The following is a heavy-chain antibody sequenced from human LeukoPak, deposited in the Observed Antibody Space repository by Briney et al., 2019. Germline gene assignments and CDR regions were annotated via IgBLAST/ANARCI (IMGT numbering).Heavy chain of an antibody. CDR3: ARGIVGATNDAFDI. CDR2: IIPIFGTA. J-gene: IGHJ3*02. CDR1: GGTFSSYA. V-gene: IGHV1-69*06. D-gene: IGHD1-26*01. Sequence: SVKVSCKASGGTFSSYAISWVRQAPGQGLEWMGGIIPIFGTANYAQKFQGRATITADKSTSTAYMELSSLRSEDTAVYYCARGIVGATNDAFDIWGQGTMVTVSS.